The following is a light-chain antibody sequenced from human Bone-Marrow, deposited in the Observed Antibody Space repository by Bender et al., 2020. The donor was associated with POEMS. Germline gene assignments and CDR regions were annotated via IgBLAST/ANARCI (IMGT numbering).Light chain of an antibody. V-gene: IGLV2-8*01. CDR1: SSDVGAYHY. CDR3: SSYAGPNTVV. J-gene: IGLJ2*01. Sequence: QSALTQPPSASGSPGQSVTISCTGTSSDVGAYHYVSWYQQQPGKAPKLIIFEVTKRPSGVPDRFSGSKSGNTASLTVSGLQTEDEGHYYCSSYAGPNTVVFGGGTKVTVL. CDR2: EVT.